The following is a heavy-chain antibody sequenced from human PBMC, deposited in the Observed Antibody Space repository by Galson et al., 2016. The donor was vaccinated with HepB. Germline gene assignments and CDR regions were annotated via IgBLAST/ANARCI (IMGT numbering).Heavy chain of an antibody. D-gene: IGHD3-10*01. J-gene: IGHJ4*02. CDR3: ARGRLLWFGESRGRSEDHFDY. Sequence: SVKVSCKASGYSFTTYSIHWLRQAPGQRLEWMAWINSGNGSTKFSQKFQSRVIITRDTSASTVYMELSSLRSEDTAVYFCARGRLLWFGESRGRSEDHFDYWGQGTLVTVSS. V-gene: IGHV1-3*01. CDR1: GYSFTTYS. CDR2: INSGNGST.